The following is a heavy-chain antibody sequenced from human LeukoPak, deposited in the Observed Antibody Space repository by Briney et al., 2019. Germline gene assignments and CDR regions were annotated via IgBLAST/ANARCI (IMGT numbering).Heavy chain of an antibody. CDR3: ARVLRYCSGGNCYSGGLGYMDV. Sequence: GGSLRLSCAASGFTFSGYNMRWIRQAPGKGLEWVSSISRSGSTKYYADSVKGRFTISRDNAKNSLFLQMNSLRAEDTAVYYCARVLRYCSGGNCYSGGLGYMDVRGKGTTVTISS. CDR2: ISRSGSTK. D-gene: IGHD2-15*01. V-gene: IGHV3-11*01. CDR1: GFTFSGYN. J-gene: IGHJ6*03.